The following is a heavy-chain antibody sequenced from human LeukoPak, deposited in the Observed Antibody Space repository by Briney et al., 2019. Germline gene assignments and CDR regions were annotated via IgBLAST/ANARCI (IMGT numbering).Heavy chain of an antibody. CDR1: EAPFTSIA. Sequence: SVKVSAKAFEAPFTSIAFAWCGQPPGQGLGGLGGLFPIYGTAKYAQKFQGRVTITADESTSTAYMELSSLGSEDTAVYYCARGSSSWLPDSPFDYWGQGTLVTVSS. D-gene: IGHD6-13*01. V-gene: IGHV1-69*13. CDR3: ARGSSSWLPDSPFDY. CDR2: LFPIYGTA. J-gene: IGHJ4*02.